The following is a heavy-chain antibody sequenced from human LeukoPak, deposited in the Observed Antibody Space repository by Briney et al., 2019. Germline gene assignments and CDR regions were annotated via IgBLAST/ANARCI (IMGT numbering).Heavy chain of an antibody. CDR1: GDSVSSGGHY. V-gene: IGHV4-31*03. CDR3: ARSPGIWNEYGRLEY. CDR2: IFYTGST. D-gene: IGHD1-1*01. Sequence: SETLSLTCTVYGDSVSSGGHYWNWLRQRPGKGLEWIGYIFYTGSTYYNPSLKGRVTISVDTSKNQFSMKVSSVTAADTAVYYCARSPGIWNEYGRLEYWGQGALVTVSS. J-gene: IGHJ4*02.